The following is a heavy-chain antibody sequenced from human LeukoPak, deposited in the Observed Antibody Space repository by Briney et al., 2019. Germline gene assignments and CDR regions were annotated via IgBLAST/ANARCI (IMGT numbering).Heavy chain of an antibody. Sequence: SETLSLTCSLSGGSISSDYWTWVRQPPGKGLEWIGYIYYSGSTNYNPSLKSRVTISVDTSKNQFSLKLSSVTAADTAVYYCASHLHAGYYDSSGYDEAFDIWGQGTMVTVSS. J-gene: IGHJ3*02. V-gene: IGHV4-59*01. CDR3: ASHLHAGYYDSSGYDEAFDI. CDR2: IYYSGST. CDR1: GGSISSDY. D-gene: IGHD3-22*01.